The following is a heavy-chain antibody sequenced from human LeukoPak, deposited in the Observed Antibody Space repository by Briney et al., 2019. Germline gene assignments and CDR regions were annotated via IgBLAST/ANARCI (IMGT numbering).Heavy chain of an antibody. CDR3: AKGGNYYRYFDY. Sequence: GGSLRLSCAASGFTFSNYAMHWVRQAPGKGLEWVAIIGNDGSSKYYADSVKGRFTLSRDNSKYTVYLQMNSLRGEDTAVYYCAKGGNYYRYFDYWGQGTLVTVSS. D-gene: IGHD1-26*01. J-gene: IGHJ4*02. V-gene: IGHV3-30-3*01. CDR1: GFTFSNYA. CDR2: IGNDGSSK.